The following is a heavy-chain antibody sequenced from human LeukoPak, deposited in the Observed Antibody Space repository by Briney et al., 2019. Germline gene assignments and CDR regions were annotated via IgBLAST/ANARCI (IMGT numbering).Heavy chain of an antibody. CDR2: ISGSGGRT. Sequence: GGSLRLSCAASGFTYSSFAMSWVRQAPGKGLEWGSAISGSGGRTYYADSVKGGFTISRDNSENTPYLQMNSLRAEDTAVYYCAIHGTSDYGDYVTFDYWGQGTLVTVSS. CDR3: AIHGTSDYGDYVTFDY. D-gene: IGHD4-17*01. V-gene: IGHV3-23*01. J-gene: IGHJ4*02. CDR1: GFTYSSFA.